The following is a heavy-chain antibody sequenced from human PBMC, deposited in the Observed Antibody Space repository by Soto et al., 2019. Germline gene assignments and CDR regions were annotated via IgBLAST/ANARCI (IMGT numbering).Heavy chain of an antibody. V-gene: IGHV1-2*02. CDR2: ISPHSGGP. D-gene: IGHD7-27*01. J-gene: IGHJ4*02. CDR3: AREEQTGANYYLDD. Sequence: QVRLVQSGAEVKKPGASVKVSCKASGYTFTGYYIHWVRQAPGQGLEWMGSISPHSGGPNYAQRFQGRVTMTRDTSMTTVYMEMSGLTSDDTAVYYGAREEQTGANYYLDDWGQGALVTVSS. CDR1: GYTFTGYY.